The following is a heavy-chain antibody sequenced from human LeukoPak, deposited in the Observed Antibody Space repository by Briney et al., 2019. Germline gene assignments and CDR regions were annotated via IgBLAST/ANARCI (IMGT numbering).Heavy chain of an antibody. J-gene: IGHJ2*01. CDR2: ISSSGSTI. Sequence: PGGSLRLSCAASGFTFSDYYMSWIRQAPGKGLEWVSYISSSGSTIYYADSVKGRFTISRDNSKNTLYLQMNSLRAEDTAVYYCAKDRIQLWYWYFDLWGRGTLVTVSS. CDR3: AKDRIQLWYWYFDL. D-gene: IGHD5-18*01. V-gene: IGHV3-11*01. CDR1: GFTFSDYY.